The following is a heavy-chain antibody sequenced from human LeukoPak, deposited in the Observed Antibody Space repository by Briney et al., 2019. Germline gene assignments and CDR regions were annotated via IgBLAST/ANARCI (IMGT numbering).Heavy chain of an antibody. CDR1: GFTFSSYW. V-gene: IGHV3-74*01. CDR3: AKVNDLGDFDY. Sequence: GGSLRLSCAASGFTFSSYWMHWVRQAPGKGLVWVSRINSDGSSTYYADSVKGRFTISRDNSKNTLYLQMNSLRAEDTAVYYCAKVNDLGDFDYWGQGTLVTVSS. J-gene: IGHJ4*02. D-gene: IGHD1-1*01. CDR2: INSDGSST.